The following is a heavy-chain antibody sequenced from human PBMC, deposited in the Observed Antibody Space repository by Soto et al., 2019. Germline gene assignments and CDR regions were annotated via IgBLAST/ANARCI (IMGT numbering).Heavy chain of an antibody. CDR3: ARDLLGGEYADY. CDR2: VHSGGST. D-gene: IGHD4-17*01. V-gene: IGHV3-53*01. Sequence: EVQLMESGGGLIQPGGSLRLSCAVSGFSVSNNYMNWVRQAPGKGLEWVSVVHSGGSTYYADSVKGRFTVSRDNSKNTLYLQMKSLRVEDTAVYYCARDLLGGEYADYWGQGTLVTVSS. J-gene: IGHJ4*02. CDR1: GFSVSNNY.